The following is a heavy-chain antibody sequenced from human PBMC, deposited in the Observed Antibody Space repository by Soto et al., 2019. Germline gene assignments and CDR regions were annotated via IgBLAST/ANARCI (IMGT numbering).Heavy chain of an antibody. CDR3: ARGKGMEENYYYYGLDI. J-gene: IGHJ6*02. CDR1: GGTFSSYA. D-gene: IGHD1-1*01. Sequence: ASVKVSCKASGGTFSSYAISWVRQAPGQSLEWMGWINGGTGQTKHSQRFQGRVTITRDTSASTVYMELSSLRSEDTAVYYCARGKGMEENYYYYGLDIWGQGTTVTVSS. CDR2: INGGTGQT. V-gene: IGHV1-3*01.